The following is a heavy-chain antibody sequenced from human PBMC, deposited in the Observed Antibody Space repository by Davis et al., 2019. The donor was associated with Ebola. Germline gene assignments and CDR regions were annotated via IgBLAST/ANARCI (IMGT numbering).Heavy chain of an antibody. Sequence: GEYLKISCAASGFTFYRYEMNWVRQAPGKGLEWVSYISGSATSTFYADSVKGRFTISRDNARDSLYLQMDSLRVEDTAIYYCARDAFSLSRYDTEDHWGQGTLVTVSS. CDR3: ARDAFSLSRYDTEDH. CDR2: ISGSATST. J-gene: IGHJ4*02. V-gene: IGHV3-48*03. CDR1: GFTFYRYE. D-gene: IGHD3-9*01.